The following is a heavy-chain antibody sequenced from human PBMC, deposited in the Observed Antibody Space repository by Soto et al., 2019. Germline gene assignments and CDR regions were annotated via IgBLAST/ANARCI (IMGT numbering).Heavy chain of an antibody. J-gene: IGHJ4*02. CDR3: AKVAGYSSGWWGSDY. D-gene: IGHD6-19*01. V-gene: IGHV3-30*18. Sequence: QVQLVESGGGVVQPGRSLRLSCAASGFTFSSYGMHWVRQAPGKGLEWVAVISYDGSNKYYADSVKGRFTISRDNSKNTLYLQMTSLRAEDTAVYYCAKVAGYSSGWWGSDYWGQGTLVTVSS. CDR2: ISYDGSNK. CDR1: GFTFSSYG.